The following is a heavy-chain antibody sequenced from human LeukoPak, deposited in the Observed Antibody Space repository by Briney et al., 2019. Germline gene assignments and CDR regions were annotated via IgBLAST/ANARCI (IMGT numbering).Heavy chain of an antibody. Sequence: PSETLSLTCTVSGGSISSGGYYWSWIRQHPGKGLEWIGYIYYSGSTYYNPSLKSRVTISVDTSKNQFSLKLSSVTAADTAVYYCARERLIRTFDIWGQGTMVTVSS. V-gene: IGHV4-31*03. D-gene: IGHD3-22*01. CDR2: IYYSGST. J-gene: IGHJ3*02. CDR1: GGSISSGGYY. CDR3: ARERLIRTFDI.